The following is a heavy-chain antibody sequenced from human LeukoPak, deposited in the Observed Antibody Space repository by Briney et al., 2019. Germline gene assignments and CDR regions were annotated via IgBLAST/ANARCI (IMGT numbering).Heavy chain of an antibody. D-gene: IGHD4-11*01. CDR3: ARDWSSKYPYYYGMDV. V-gene: IGHV3-30-3*01. Sequence: GRSLRLSCAASGFTFSIYAMHCVRQAPGKGLEWVAVISYDGSNKYFADSVKGRFTISRDNSKNTLYLQLNSLRAEDTAVYYCARDWSSKYPYYYGMDVWGQGTTVTVSS. J-gene: IGHJ6*02. CDR2: ISYDGSNK. CDR1: GFTFSIYA.